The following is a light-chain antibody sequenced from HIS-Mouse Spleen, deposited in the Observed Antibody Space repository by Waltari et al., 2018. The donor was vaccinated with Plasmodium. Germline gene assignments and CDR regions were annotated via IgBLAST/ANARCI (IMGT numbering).Light chain of an antibody. J-gene: IGKJ4*01. CDR3: QQYYSTPLT. V-gene: IGKV4-1*01. Sequence: DIVMTQSPDSLAVSLGERATINCKSSQSVVYSSNNKNYLAWYQQKPGQPPKLIIYWASTQESGVPDRFSGSGSGTDFALTISGLQAEDVAVYYCQQYYSTPLTFGGGTKVEIK. CDR1: QSVVYSSNNKNY. CDR2: WAS.